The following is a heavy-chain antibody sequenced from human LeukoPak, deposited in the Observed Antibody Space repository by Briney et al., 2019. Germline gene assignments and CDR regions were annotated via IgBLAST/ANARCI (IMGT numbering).Heavy chain of an antibody. CDR3: ARDFRRGGYDWKSRFDY. Sequence: ASVKVSCKASGYTFTSYGISWVRQAPGQGLEWMGWISAYNGNTNYAQKLQGRVTMTTDTSTSTAYMELRSLGSDDTAVYYCARDFRRGGYDWKSRFDYWGQGTLVTVSS. CDR2: ISAYNGNT. CDR1: GYTFTSYG. V-gene: IGHV1-18*01. J-gene: IGHJ4*02. D-gene: IGHD5-12*01.